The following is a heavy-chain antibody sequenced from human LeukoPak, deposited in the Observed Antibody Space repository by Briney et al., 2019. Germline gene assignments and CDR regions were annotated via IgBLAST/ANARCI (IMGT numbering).Heavy chain of an antibody. CDR2: IIPIFGTA. J-gene: IGHJ2*01. CDR1: GGTFSSYA. CDR3: ASFGRVGWSGEPRYYWYFDL. V-gene: IGHV1-69*13. Sequence: SVKVSCKASGGTFSSYAISWVRQAPGQGLEWMGGIIPIFGTANYAQKFQGRVTITADGSTSTAYMELSSLRSEDTAVYYCASFGRVGWSGEPRYYWYFDLWGRGTLVTVSS. D-gene: IGHD3-3*01.